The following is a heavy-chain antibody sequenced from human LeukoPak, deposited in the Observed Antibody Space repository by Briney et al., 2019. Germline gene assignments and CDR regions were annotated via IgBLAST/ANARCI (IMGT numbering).Heavy chain of an antibody. J-gene: IGHJ6*03. CDR3: ARTVEQWLAFSELYYYYMDV. V-gene: IGHV4-38-2*01. Sequence: SETLSLTCAVSGYSISSGYYWGWIRQPPGKGLEWIGSIYHSGSTYYNPSLKSRVTISVDTSKNQFSLKLSSVTAADTAVYYCARTVEQWLAFSELYYYYMDVWGKGTTVTVSS. CDR1: GYSISSGYY. D-gene: IGHD6-19*01. CDR2: IYHSGST.